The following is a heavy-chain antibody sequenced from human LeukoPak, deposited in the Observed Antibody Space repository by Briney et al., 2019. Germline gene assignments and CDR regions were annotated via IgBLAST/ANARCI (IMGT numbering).Heavy chain of an antibody. D-gene: IGHD5-18*01. CDR1: GGSFSGYY. V-gene: IGHV4-4*09. CDR2: IYSSGSP. J-gene: IGHJ5*02. Sequence: SETLSLTCTVSGGSFSGYYWTWIRQPPGKRLEYIGYIYSSGSPTYNPSLKGRVTISVDASKNQLSLKLSSVTAADTAVYYCARRGVYVDTVVTAGNWFDPWGQGTLVTVSS. CDR3: ARRGVYVDTVVTAGNWFDP.